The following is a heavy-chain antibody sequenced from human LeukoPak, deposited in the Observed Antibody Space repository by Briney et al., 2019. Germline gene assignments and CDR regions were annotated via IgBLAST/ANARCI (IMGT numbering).Heavy chain of an antibody. Sequence: SETLSLTCAVYGGSFSGYYWSWIRQPPGKGLEWIGEINHSGSTNYNPSLKSRVTISVDTSKNQFSLKLSSVTAADTAVYYCARHEARYYYGSARPNWFDPWGQGTLVTVSS. CDR1: GGSFSGYY. CDR2: INHSGST. D-gene: IGHD3-10*01. J-gene: IGHJ5*02. V-gene: IGHV4-34*01. CDR3: ARHEARYYYGSARPNWFDP.